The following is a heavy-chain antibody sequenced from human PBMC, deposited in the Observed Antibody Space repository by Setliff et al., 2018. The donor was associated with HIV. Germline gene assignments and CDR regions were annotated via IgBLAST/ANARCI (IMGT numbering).Heavy chain of an antibody. V-gene: IGHV2-5*02. J-gene: IGHJ4*02. D-gene: IGHD3-9*01. CDR2: IYWDGDT. CDR3: ARMRYFDWIMIDY. CDR1: GFSLATHGVG. Sequence: SGPTLVNPTQTLTLTCDFSGFSLATHGVGVGWIRQPPGKGPEWLALIYWDGDTRYNPSLNGRLTVTKATSNNHVVLMMSNMDPADTATYYCARMRYFDWIMIDYWGQGTLVTVSS.